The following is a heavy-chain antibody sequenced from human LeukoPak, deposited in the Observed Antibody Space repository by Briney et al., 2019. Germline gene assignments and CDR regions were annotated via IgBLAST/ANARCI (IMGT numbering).Heavy chain of an antibody. Sequence: ASVKVSCKASGYTFTGYYMHWVRQAPGQGLEWMGWINPNSGGTNYAQKFQGRVTMTRDTSISTAYMELSRLISDDPAVYHCATGHDYPGIAAFWGKGTLVTVSP. V-gene: IGHV1-2*02. J-gene: IGHJ4*02. CDR2: INPNSGGT. CDR1: GYTFTGYY. CDR3: ATGHDYPGIAAF. D-gene: IGHD6-13*01.